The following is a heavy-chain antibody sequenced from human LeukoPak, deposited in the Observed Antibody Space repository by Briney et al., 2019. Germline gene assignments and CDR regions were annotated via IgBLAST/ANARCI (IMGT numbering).Heavy chain of an antibody. J-gene: IGHJ4*02. Sequence: CYADSVKGRFTISRDNSKNTLYLQMNSLRAEDTAVYCCARDRGDYETHGVDYWGQGTLVTVSS. V-gene: IGHV3-30*01. D-gene: IGHD4-17*01. CDR3: ARDRGDYETHGVDY.